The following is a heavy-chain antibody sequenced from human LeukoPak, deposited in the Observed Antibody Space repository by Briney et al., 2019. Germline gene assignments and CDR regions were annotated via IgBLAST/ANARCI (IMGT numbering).Heavy chain of an antibody. D-gene: IGHD1-26*01. V-gene: IGHV4-59*01. CDR3: ARAGDGSQRTHWYFDF. CDR1: GGSIGSYF. CDR2: IYYSGSA. Sequence: PSETLSLTCTVSGGSIGSYFWSWIRQPPGKGLEWIGYIYYSGSANHNPSLKSRATISVDTSKNQFSLKLTSVTAADTAIYYCARAGDGSQRTHWYFDFWGRGTLVTVSS. J-gene: IGHJ2*01.